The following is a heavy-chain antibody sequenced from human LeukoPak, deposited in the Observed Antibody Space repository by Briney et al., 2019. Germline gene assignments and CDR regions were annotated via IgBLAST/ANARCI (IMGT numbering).Heavy chain of an antibody. J-gene: IGHJ6*02. CDR2: IKSKTDGGAT. D-gene: IGHD5-18*01. CDR1: GFTFSNAW. V-gene: IGHV3-15*01. Sequence: GGSLRLSCAASGFTFSNAWMSWVRQAPGKGLEWVGRIKSKTDGGATDYAAPVKGRFTISRDDSKNTLYLQMNSLKTEDTAVYYCTTSPTAYYYYGMDVWGQGTTVTVSS. CDR3: TTSPTAYYYYGMDV.